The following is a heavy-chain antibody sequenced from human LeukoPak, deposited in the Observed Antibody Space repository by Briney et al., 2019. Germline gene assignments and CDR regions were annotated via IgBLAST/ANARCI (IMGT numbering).Heavy chain of an antibody. CDR2: VYTSGST. V-gene: IGHV4-4*07. CDR1: GGSISSYY. CDR3: ARDKYYGSVSYGKYNWFDP. Sequence: SETLSLTCTVSGGSISSYYWSWIRQPAGKGLEWIGHVYTSGSTNHNPSLMSRLTMSVDTSKNQFSLRLSSVTAADTAVYYCARDKYYGSVSYGKYNWFDPWGQGTLVTVSS. J-gene: IGHJ5*02. D-gene: IGHD3-10*01.